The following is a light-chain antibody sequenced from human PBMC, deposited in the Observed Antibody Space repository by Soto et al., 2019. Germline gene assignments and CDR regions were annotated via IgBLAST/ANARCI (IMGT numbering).Light chain of an antibody. J-gene: IGKJ2*01. CDR3: QQYSRYSA. V-gene: IGKV1-5*01. CDR2: DAS. CDR1: QSLNSR. Sequence: DIQLTQSPSTLSASVGDRVTLTCRAAQSLNSRLAWYQHRPGKAPRLLIYDASTLESGVPSRFSGSGSGTEFTLTISGLQPDDFATYYCQQYSRYSAFGQGTKVDIK.